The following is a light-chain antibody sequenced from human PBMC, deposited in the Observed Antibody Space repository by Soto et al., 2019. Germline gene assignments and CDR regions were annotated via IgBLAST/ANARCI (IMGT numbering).Light chain of an antibody. CDR3: QQYRT. J-gene: IGKJ1*01. CDR1: QSISSW. CDR2: DAS. Sequence: DIQMTQSPSTLSASVGDRVTITCRASQSISSWLAWYQQKPGKAPKLLIYDASSLESGVPSGFSGSGSGTEFTLTISSLQPDDFATYYCQQYRTFGQGTKVEIK. V-gene: IGKV1-5*01.